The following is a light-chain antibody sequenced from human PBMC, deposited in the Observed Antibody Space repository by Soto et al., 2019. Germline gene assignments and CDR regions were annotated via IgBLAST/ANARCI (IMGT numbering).Light chain of an antibody. J-gene: IGKJ3*01. CDR3: QQRSNWPPEVT. CDR2: DAS. CDR1: QSVSSS. V-gene: IGKV3-11*01. Sequence: EIVLTQSPDTLSLSPGERATLSCRASQSVSSSLAWYQQKPGQAPRLLIYDASNRATGIPARFSGSGSGTDFTLTISSLEPEDFAVYYCQQRSNWPPEVTFGPGTMVDIK.